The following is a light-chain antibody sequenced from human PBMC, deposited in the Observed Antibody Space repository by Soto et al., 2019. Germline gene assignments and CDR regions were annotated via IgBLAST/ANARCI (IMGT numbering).Light chain of an antibody. V-gene: IGLV2-14*01. CDR3: TSYRSTSTRYV. Sequence: ALTQPASVSGSPGQSITISCTGTSSDVGGYNYVSWYQQNPGKAPKLMIYEVSNRPSGVSNRFSGSKSGNTASLTISGLQAEDEADYYCTSYRSTSTRYVFGTGTKLTVL. CDR2: EVS. J-gene: IGLJ1*01. CDR1: SSDVGGYNY.